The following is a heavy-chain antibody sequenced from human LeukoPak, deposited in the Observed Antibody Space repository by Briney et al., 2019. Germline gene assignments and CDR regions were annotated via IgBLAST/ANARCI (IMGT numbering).Heavy chain of an antibody. CDR1: GGSFSDYR. J-gene: IGHJ4*02. Sequence: PSETLSLACAVYGGSFSDYRWSWIRQPPGKGLEWIGEINHSGSTNYNPSLKSRVTISVDTSKKQFSLKLTSVTAADTAVYYCARRVTTRLPFRYWGQGTLVTVSS. D-gene: IGHD4-17*01. CDR3: ARRVTTRLPFRY. CDR2: INHSGST. V-gene: IGHV4-34*01.